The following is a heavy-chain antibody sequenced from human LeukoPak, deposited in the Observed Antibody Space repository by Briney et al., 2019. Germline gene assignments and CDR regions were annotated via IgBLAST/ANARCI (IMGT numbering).Heavy chain of an antibody. Sequence: SETLSLTCTVSGGSISSYYWSWIRQPPGKRLEWIGYIYYSGSTNYNPSLKSRVTISVDTSKNQFSLKLSSVTAADTAVYYCARLPYYYDSSGTSDYWGQGTLVTVSS. J-gene: IGHJ4*02. CDR2: IYYSGST. D-gene: IGHD3-22*01. CDR3: ARLPYYYDSSGTSDY. V-gene: IGHV4-59*01. CDR1: GGSISSYY.